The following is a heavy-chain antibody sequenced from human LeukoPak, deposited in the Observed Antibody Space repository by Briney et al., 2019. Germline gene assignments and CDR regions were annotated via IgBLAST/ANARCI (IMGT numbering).Heavy chain of an antibody. CDR1: GYTFTVYY. CDR2: INPNSGGT. J-gene: IGHJ5*02. Sequence: ASVTVSFTASGYTFTVYYMHWARQAPGQGLEWMGWINPNSGGTNYAQKFQGWVTMTRDTSISTAYMELSRLRSDDTAVYYCARGGDIVVVPVPTSRFDPWGQGTLVTVSS. CDR3: ARGGDIVVVPVPTSRFDP. V-gene: IGHV1-2*04. D-gene: IGHD2-2*01.